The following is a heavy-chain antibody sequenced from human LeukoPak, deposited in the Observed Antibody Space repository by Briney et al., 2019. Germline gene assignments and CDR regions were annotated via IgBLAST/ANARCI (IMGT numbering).Heavy chain of an antibody. CDR1: GFTFSSYG. CDR2: ISGSGRTI. J-gene: IGHJ4*02. V-gene: IGHV3-48*04. D-gene: IGHD6-19*01. CDR3: ARLDASGLDY. Sequence: GGSLRLSCAASGFTFSSYGMNWVRQAPGKGLEWVSYISGSGRTIYYANSVKGRFTISRDNAKNSLYLQMNSLRADDTAVYYCARLDASGLDYWGQGTLVTVSS.